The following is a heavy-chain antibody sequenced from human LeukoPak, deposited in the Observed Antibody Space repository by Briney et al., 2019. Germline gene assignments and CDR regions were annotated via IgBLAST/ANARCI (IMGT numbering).Heavy chain of an antibody. Sequence: GGSLRLSCAASGFTFSSYSMNWVRQAPGKGLEWVSSITSSSSYIYYADSVRGRFTISRDNAKNSLHLQMNTLRVEDTAVYYCARAHYDKDAFDIWGQGTRVTVSS. CDR3: ARAHYDKDAFDI. D-gene: IGHD3-3*01. J-gene: IGHJ3*02. V-gene: IGHV3-21*04. CDR1: GFTFSSYS. CDR2: ITSSSSYI.